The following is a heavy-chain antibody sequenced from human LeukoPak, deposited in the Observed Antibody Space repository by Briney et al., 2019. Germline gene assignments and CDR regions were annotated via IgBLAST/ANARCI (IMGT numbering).Heavy chain of an antibody. J-gene: IGHJ4*02. CDR1: GGTFSSYA. CDR3: ARELTGGSCYY. CDR2: IIPILGIA. V-gene: IGHV1-69*04. D-gene: IGHD2-15*01. Sequence: SVKVSCKASGGTFSSYAIRWVRQAPGQGLEGMGRIIPILGIANYAQKFQGRVTITADTSTSTAYMALSSLRSEATAVYSCARELTGGSCYYWGQGTLVTVSS.